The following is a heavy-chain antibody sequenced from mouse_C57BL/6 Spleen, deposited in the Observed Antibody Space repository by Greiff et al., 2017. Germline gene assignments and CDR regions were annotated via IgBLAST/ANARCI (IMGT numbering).Heavy chain of an antibody. V-gene: IGHV1-18*01. CDR3: ARPYGSSYYWYFDV. D-gene: IGHD1-1*01. CDR2: INPNNGGT. CDR1: GYTFTDYN. Sequence: VQLQQSGPELVKPGASVKILCKASGYTFTDYNMDWVKQSHGKSLEWIGDINPNNGGTIYNQKFKGKATLTVDKSSSTAYMELRSLTSGDTAVYYCARPYGSSYYWYFDVGGTVNTVTVS. J-gene: IGHJ1*03.